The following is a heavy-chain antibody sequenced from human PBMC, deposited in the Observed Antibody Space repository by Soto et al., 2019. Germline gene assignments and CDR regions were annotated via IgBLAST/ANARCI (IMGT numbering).Heavy chain of an antibody. CDR3: ARSISPRGYSGYDSACDI. CDR2: ISAYNGNT. Sequence: QVQLVQSGAEVKKPGASVKVSCKASGYTFTSYGISWVRQAPGQGLEWMGWISAYNGNTNYAQKLQGRVTMTTDTSTSTAYMELRSLRADDTAVYYCARSISPRGYSGYDSACDIWGQGTMVTVSS. J-gene: IGHJ3*02. V-gene: IGHV1-18*01. D-gene: IGHD5-12*01. CDR1: GYTFTSYG.